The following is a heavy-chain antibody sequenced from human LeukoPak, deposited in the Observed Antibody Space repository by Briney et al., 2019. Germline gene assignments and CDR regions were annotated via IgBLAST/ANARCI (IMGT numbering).Heavy chain of an antibody. J-gene: IGHJ3*02. Sequence: GGSLRLSCAASGFTFSSYAMSWVRQAPGKGLEWVSAISGSGGSTYYADSVKGRFTISRDNSKNTLYLQMNSLRAEDTAVYYCANDGRDIVVVVAALDAFDIWGQGTMVTVS. CDR3: ANDGRDIVVVVAALDAFDI. CDR1: GFTFSSYA. CDR2: ISGSGGST. V-gene: IGHV3-23*01. D-gene: IGHD2-15*01.